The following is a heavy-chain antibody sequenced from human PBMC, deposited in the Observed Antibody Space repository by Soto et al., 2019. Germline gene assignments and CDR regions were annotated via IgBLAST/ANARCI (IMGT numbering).Heavy chain of an antibody. V-gene: IGHV3-23*01. CDR3: AKRQSGKFGRFES. CDR2: ISGSGANT. J-gene: IGHJ4*02. D-gene: IGHD2-15*01. CDR1: GLRISSDA. Sequence: GVSLRLSCAASGLRISSDAMSWVRQAPGKGLEWVSGISGSGANTNYADSVKGRFAISIDNSKNTLYLQMSSLRAEATAVYYCAKRQSGKFGRFESWGKEPLVANSS.